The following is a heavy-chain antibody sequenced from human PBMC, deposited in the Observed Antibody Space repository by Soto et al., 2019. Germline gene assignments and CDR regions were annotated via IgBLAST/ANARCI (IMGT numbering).Heavy chain of an antibody. CDR3: ARAGDDCSAAKCYAIDY. J-gene: IGHJ4*02. CDR1: GYTFTNYA. Sequence: ASVKVSCKAPGYTFTNYAMHWVRQAPGQRLEWMGWINTGKGNTKISQKFQDRITITSDTSARTAYMDLSSLRSEDTAMYYCARAGDDCSAAKCYAIDYWGQGTLVTVSS. CDR2: INTGKGNT. V-gene: IGHV1-3*04. D-gene: IGHD2-2*01.